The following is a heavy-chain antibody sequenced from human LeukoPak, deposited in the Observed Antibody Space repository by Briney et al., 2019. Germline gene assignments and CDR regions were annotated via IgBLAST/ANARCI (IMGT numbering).Heavy chain of an antibody. V-gene: IGHV3-7*01. Sequence: PGRSLRLSCAASGFTFDDYAMPWVRQAPGKGLEWVANIDQDGSEKYYVDSVKGRFTISRDNAKNSLYLQMNSLRAEDTAVYYCTRAGHNTIEFYWGQGALVTVSS. J-gene: IGHJ4*02. D-gene: IGHD3/OR15-3a*01. CDR3: TRAGHNTIEFY. CDR2: IDQDGSEK. CDR1: GFTFDDYA.